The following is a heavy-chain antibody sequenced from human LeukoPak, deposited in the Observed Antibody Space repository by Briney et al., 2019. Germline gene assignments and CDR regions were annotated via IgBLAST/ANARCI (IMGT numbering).Heavy chain of an antibody. CDR1: GDSFSYFY. Sequence: SETLSLTCTVSGDSFSYFYWSWIRQPPGKGLEWIGEINHSGSTNYNPSLKSRVTISVDTSKNQFSLKLSSVTAADTAVYYCARRPGYYYDSSGYYGYFDYWGQGTLVTVSS. J-gene: IGHJ4*02. D-gene: IGHD3-22*01. CDR2: INHSGST. CDR3: ARRPGYYYDSSGYYGYFDY. V-gene: IGHV4-34*01.